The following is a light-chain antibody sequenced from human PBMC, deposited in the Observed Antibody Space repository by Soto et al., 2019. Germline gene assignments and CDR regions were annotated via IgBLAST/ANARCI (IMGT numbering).Light chain of an antibody. J-gene: IGLJ2*01. CDR3: GTWDSSLSAVV. CDR2: DNA. V-gene: IGLV3-21*02. Sequence: SYELTQPPSVSVAPGQTARISCGGDNVGRKAVHWYQQRPGQAPVLVLYDNADRSSGIPERFTGSNSGNTATLTITRVEAGDEADYYCGTWDSSLSAVVFGGGTKLTVL. CDR1: NVGRKA.